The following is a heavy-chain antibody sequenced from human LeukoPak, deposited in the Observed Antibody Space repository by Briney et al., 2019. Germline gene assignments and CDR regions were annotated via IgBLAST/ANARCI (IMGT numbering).Heavy chain of an antibody. CDR1: GFPFRSYW. CDR2: IKQDGSEK. V-gene: IGHV3-7*01. D-gene: IGHD3-10*01. J-gene: IGHJ6*03. CDR3: ARDRMGLWFGELSYYYMDV. Sequence: GGSLRLSCAASGFPFRSYWMHWVRQAPGKGLEWVANIKQDGSEKYYVDSVKGRFTISRDNAKNSLYLQMNSLRAEDTAVYYCARDRMGLWFGELSYYYMDVWGKGTTVTISS.